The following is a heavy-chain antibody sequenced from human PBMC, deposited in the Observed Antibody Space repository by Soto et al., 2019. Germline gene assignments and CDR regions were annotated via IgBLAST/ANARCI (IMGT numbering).Heavy chain of an antibody. CDR1: GFTFSSYA. Sequence: LRLSCAASGFTFSSYAMSWVRQAPGKGLEWVSAISGSGGSTYYADSVKGRFTISRDNSKNTLYLQMNSLRAEDTAVYYCAKVGYCSGGSCRYYYYYGMDVWGQGTAVTVSS. J-gene: IGHJ6*02. CDR2: ISGSGGST. D-gene: IGHD2-15*01. V-gene: IGHV3-23*01. CDR3: AKVGYCSGGSCRYYYYYGMDV.